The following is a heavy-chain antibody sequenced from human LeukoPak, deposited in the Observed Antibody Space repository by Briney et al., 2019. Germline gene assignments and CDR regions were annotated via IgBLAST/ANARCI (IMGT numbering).Heavy chain of an antibody. CDR3: ASGRPHGNDY. Sequence: PGGSLRLSCAASGFTFSSYWMNWVRQAPGKGLVWVSRIASDGSSTTYADSVKGRFSISRDNAKNTLYLQMNSLRVEDTAVYYCASGRPHGNDYWGQGTLVTVSP. J-gene: IGHJ4*02. V-gene: IGHV3-74*01. D-gene: IGHD4-23*01. CDR2: IASDGSST. CDR1: GFTFSSYW.